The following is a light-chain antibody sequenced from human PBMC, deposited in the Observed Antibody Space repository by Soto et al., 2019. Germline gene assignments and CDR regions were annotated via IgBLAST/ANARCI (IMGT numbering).Light chain of an antibody. CDR3: QQCYSIPPIT. J-gene: IGKJ5*01. V-gene: IGKV1-39*01. CDR2: GAS. CDR1: QTINNN. Sequence: IQMTQSPSSLSSSVGAMVTITCGSSQTINNNLNWYQQKPGKAPKLLIYGASSLQSGVPSRFSGSGSGTEFTLTISSLQPEDFATYYCQQCYSIPPITFGQGTRLEIK.